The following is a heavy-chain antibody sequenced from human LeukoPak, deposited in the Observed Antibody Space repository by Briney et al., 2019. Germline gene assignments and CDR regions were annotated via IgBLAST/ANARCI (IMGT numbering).Heavy chain of an antibody. J-gene: IGHJ5*02. CDR1: GCTFTSYD. CDR2: MNPNSGNT. Sequence: GASVKVSCKASGCTFTSYDINWVRQATGQGLEWMGWMNPNSGNTGYAQKFQGRVTITRNTSISTAYMELSSLRSEDTAVYYCARGVVETIFGVVISTNWFDPWGQGTLVTVSS. V-gene: IGHV1-8*03. D-gene: IGHD3-3*01. CDR3: ARGVVETIFGVVISTNWFDP.